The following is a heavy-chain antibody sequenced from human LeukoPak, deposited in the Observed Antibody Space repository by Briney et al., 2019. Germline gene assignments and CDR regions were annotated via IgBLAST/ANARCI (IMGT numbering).Heavy chain of an antibody. V-gene: IGHV3-30*18. CDR1: GFTFSSYG. CDR2: ISYDGSNK. Sequence: GGSLRLSCAASGFTFSSYGMHWVRQAPGKGLEWVAVISYDGSNKYYADSVKGRFTISRDNSKNTLYLQMNSLRAEDTALYYCAKDRRLRLGGLSLSALFDYWGQGTLVTVSS. D-gene: IGHD3-16*02. CDR3: AKDRRLRLGGLSLSALFDY. J-gene: IGHJ4*02.